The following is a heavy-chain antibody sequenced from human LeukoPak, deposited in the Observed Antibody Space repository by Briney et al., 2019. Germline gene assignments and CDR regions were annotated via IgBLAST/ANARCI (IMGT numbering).Heavy chain of an antibody. CDR1: GGSITSGGYY. CDR3: ARGSPRTGDLVY. J-gene: IGHJ4*02. D-gene: IGHD7-27*01. Sequence: SQTLSLTCTVSGGSITSGGYYWSWIRQHPGKGLEWIGYIYYSGSTYYNPSLKSRVTISVDTSKNQFSLKLSSVTAADTAVYYCARGSPRTGDLVYWGQGTLVTVSS. CDR2: IYYSGST. V-gene: IGHV4-31*03.